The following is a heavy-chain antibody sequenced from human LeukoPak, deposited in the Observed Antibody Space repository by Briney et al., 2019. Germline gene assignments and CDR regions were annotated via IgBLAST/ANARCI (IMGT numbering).Heavy chain of an antibody. CDR1: GFTFSGSA. J-gene: IGHJ4*02. V-gene: IGHV3-73*01. D-gene: IGHD3-22*01. CDR2: IRSKANNYAT. CDR3: TRRYYFDTSGYYGDDY. Sequence: GGSLRLSCAASGFTFSGSAMHWVRQASGKGLEWVGCIRSKANNYATSYGASVKGRFTISRDDSENTAYLQMNSLKIEDTAMYYCTRRYYFDTSGYYGDDYWGQGTLVTVSS.